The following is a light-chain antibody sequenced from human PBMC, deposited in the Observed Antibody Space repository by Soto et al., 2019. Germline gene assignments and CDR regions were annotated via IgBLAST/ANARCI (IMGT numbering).Light chain of an antibody. CDR3: QQYGSSPIT. Sequence: EIVLTQSPGTLSLSPGERATLSCRASQSVSSSYLAWYQQKSGQAPRLLIYGASSRATGSPDRFSGSGSGTDFTLTISRLEPEDFAAYYCQQYGSSPITFGQGTRLEMK. CDR2: GAS. CDR1: QSVSSSY. J-gene: IGKJ5*01. V-gene: IGKV3-20*01.